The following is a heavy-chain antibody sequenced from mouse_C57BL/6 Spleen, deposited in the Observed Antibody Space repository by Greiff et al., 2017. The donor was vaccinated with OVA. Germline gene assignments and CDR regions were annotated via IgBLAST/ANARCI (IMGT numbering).Heavy chain of an antibody. V-gene: IGHV7-3*01. D-gene: IGHD1-1*01. Sequence: EVMLVESGGGLVQPGGSLSLSCAASGFTFTDYYMSWVRQPPGKALEWLGFIRNKANGYTTEYSASVKGRFTISRDNSQSILYLQMNALRAEDSATYYCARWNYYGSSYAMDYWGQGTSVTVSS. CDR3: ARWNYYGSSYAMDY. J-gene: IGHJ4*01. CDR2: IRNKANGYTT. CDR1: GFTFTDYY.